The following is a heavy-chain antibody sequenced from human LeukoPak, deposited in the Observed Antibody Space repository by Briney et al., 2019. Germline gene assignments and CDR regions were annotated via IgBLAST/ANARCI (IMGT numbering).Heavy chain of an antibody. D-gene: IGHD2-15*01. Sequence: GESLKISCKGSGYSFTSYWIGCVPQMPGKGLEWLGIIYPGDSDTRYSPSFQGQVTISADKSISTAYLQWSSLKASDTAMYYCARLAAAVNWFDPWGQGTLSPSPQ. CDR2: IYPGDSDT. CDR1: GYSFTSYW. J-gene: IGHJ5*02. CDR3: ARLAAAVNWFDP. V-gene: IGHV5-51*03.